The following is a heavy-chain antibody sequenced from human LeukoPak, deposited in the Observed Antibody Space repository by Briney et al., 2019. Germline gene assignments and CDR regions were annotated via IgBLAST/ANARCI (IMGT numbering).Heavy chain of an antibody. CDR2: IYTSGDT. CDR3: ARSISWYSYLDY. V-gene: IGHV4-4*07. J-gene: IGHJ4*02. CDR1: GGSMTGYY. D-gene: IGHD6-13*01. Sequence: PSETLSLTCTVSGGSMTGYYWSWVRQPAGKGLDWIGRIYTSGDTNYNPSLKSRVTMSVDTSKNQFSLKLTSVTAADTAAYYCARSISWYSYLDYWGQGTLVTVSS.